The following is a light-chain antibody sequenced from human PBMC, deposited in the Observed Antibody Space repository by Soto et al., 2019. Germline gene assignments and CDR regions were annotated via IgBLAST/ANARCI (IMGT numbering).Light chain of an antibody. V-gene: IGLV2-14*01. J-gene: IGLJ2*01. Sequence: QSVLTQPASVSGYPGQTITISCTGTSSDVGTNNYVSWYQQHPGKAPKLLIYEVKNRPSETSNRFSGSKSGNTASLTISGLQAEDEADYYCSSYTISSPFVFGGGTKLTVL. CDR1: SSDVGTNNY. CDR3: SSYTISSPFV. CDR2: EVK.